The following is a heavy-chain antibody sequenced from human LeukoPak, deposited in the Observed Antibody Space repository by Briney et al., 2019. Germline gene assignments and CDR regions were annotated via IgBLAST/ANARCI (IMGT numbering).Heavy chain of an antibody. CDR3: ARSGGGGGGY. D-gene: IGHD2-15*01. J-gene: IGHJ4*02. V-gene: IGHV4-59*01. CDR1: GFSFSSYW. Sequence: GSLRLSCAASGFSFSSYWMSWIRQPPGKGLEWIGYIYYSGSTNYNPSLKSRVTISVDTSKNQFSLRLNSVTAADTAVYCCARSGGGGGGYWGQGILVTVSS. CDR2: IYYSGST.